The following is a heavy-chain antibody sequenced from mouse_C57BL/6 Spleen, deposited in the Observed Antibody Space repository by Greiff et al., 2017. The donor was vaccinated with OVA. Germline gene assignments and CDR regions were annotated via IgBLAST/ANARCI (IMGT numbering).Heavy chain of an antibody. CDR2: IYPGDGDT. V-gene: IGHV1-82*01. J-gene: IGHJ2*01. Sequence: VKLQQSGPELVKPGASVKISCKASGYAFSSSWMNWVKQRPGKGLEWIGRIYPGDGDTNYNGKFKGKATLTADKSSSTAYMQLSSLTSEDSAVYFCARIPFYYYGGSSEDDYWGQGTTLTVSS. CDR1: GYAFSSSW. D-gene: IGHD1-1*01. CDR3: ARIPFYYYGGSSEDDY.